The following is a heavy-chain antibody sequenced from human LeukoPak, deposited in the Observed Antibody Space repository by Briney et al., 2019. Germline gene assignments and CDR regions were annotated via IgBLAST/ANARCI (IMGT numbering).Heavy chain of an antibody. CDR2: IYYNGIT. J-gene: IGHJ6*03. CDR3: ARFILSPRDALVSTIFGVVSTTGSRMDV. D-gene: IGHD3-3*01. V-gene: IGHV4-39*07. CDR1: GGSISSSSYY. Sequence: SETLSLTCTVSGGSISSSSYYWGWFRQPPGKGLEWIGTIYYNGITYYNPSLKSRGTISVDTSKNQFSLRLTSVTAADTAVYYCARFILSPRDALVSTIFGVVSTTGSRMDVWGKGTTVTVSS.